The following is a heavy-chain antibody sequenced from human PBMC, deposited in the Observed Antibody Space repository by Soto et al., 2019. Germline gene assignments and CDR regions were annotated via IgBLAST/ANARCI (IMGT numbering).Heavy chain of an antibody. CDR2: ISSSGRTI. CDR1: GFTFSSYE. J-gene: IGHJ4*02. D-gene: IGHD6-19*01. Sequence: EVQLVESGGGLVQPGGSLRLCCAASGFTFSSYEMNWVLQAPGTGVEGVSYISSSGRTIYYADSVRGRFTISRDNAKNSLYLQMNSLRAEDTAVYYCARALYSSGWYSYWGQGTLVTVSS. CDR3: ARALYSSGWYSY. V-gene: IGHV3-48*03.